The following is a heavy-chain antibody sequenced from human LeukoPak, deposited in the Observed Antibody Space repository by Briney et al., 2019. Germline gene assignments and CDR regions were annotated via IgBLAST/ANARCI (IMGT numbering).Heavy chain of an antibody. CDR1: GYTFTGYY. V-gene: IGHV1-2*02. D-gene: IGHD6-6*01. J-gene: IGHJ4*02. CDR2: INPNSGGT. CDR3: ARDPLIGAPARRGWFDY. Sequence: ASVKVSCKASGYTFTGYYVHWVRQAPGQGLEWMGWINPNSGGTNYAQKFQGRVTMTRDTSISTAYMELSRLRSDDTAVYYCARDPLIGAPARRGWFDYWGQGTLVTVSS.